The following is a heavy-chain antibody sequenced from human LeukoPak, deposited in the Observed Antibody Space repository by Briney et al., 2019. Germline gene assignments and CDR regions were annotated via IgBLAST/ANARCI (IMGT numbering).Heavy chain of an antibody. CDR3: ARTPIAVAGPFDY. Sequence: ASVKVSSKASGYTFTSYGITWVRQAPGRGPEWMGWISTYNGNTHYPQKLQGRVTMTTDTSTTTAYMELTSLRSDDTAVFYCARTPIAVAGPFDYWGQGTLVIVSS. V-gene: IGHV1-18*01. J-gene: IGHJ4*02. D-gene: IGHD6-19*01. CDR2: ISTYNGNT. CDR1: GYTFTSYG.